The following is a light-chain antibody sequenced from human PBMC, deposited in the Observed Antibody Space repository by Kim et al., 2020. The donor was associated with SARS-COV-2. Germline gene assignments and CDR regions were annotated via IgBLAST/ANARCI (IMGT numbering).Light chain of an antibody. V-gene: IGLV2-14*03. CDR1: SSDVGGYNF. CDR3: SSYTSSSTLVV. Sequence: SGSISCTGTSSDVGGYNFVSWYQQHPGKAPKLMVYDVYNRPSGVPNRFSDSKSGNTASLTISGLQAEDEADYYCSSYTSSSTLVVFGGGTKVTVL. J-gene: IGLJ2*01. CDR2: DVY.